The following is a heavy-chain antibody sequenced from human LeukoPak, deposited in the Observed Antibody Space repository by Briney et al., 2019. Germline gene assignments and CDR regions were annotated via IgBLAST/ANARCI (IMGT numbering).Heavy chain of an antibody. CDR2: IYYSGST. D-gene: IGHD6-13*01. J-gene: IGHJ3*02. Sequence: SETLFLTCTVSGGSISSSSYYWGWIRQPPGKGLEWIGSIYYSGSTYYNPSLKSRVTISVDTSKNQFSLKLSSVTAADTAVYYCAIHLPIAAAGLDAFDIWGQGTMVSVSS. CDR1: GGSISSSSYY. V-gene: IGHV4-39*01. CDR3: AIHLPIAAAGLDAFDI.